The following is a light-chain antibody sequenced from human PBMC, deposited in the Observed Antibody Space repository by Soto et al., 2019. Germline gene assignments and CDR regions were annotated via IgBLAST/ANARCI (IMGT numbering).Light chain of an antibody. CDR3: QQRTIWPLT. CDR1: QGLSSY. CDR2: AAS. V-gene: IGKV1-12*01. Sequence: DIQMTQSPSSVSASVGDRVTITCRASQGLSSYLAWYQQKPGKAPKLLIYAASNLQSGVPSRFSGSGSGTDFTLTVISLEPEDSAVYYCQQRTIWPLTFGGGTRVEI. J-gene: IGKJ4*01.